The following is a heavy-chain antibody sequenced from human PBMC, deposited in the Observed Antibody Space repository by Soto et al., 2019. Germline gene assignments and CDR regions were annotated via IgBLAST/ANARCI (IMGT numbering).Heavy chain of an antibody. V-gene: IGHV3-30*18. CDR3: AKQTGSGSYVNVGYGGHFDY. CDR2: ISFDGRNT. CDR1: GFTFNNYG. J-gene: IGHJ4*02. D-gene: IGHD3-10*01. Sequence: PGGSLRLSCAASGFTFNNYGMHWVRQAPGKGLEWVVVISFDGRNTYYADSVKGRFTISRDNSKNTLYLQMTSLRVEDTAVYYCAKQTGSGSYVNVGYGGHFDYWGQGTLVTVSS.